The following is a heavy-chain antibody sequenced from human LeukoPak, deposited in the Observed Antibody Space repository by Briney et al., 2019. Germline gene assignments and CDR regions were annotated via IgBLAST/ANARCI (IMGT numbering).Heavy chain of an antibody. J-gene: IGHJ4*02. CDR2: ISGSGGST. V-gene: IGHV3-23*01. D-gene: IGHD3-3*01. CDR1: GFTFSRYA. CDR3: AKTHNPNFWNGYYFFDY. Sequence: GSLRLSCEASGFTFSRYAMSWVRQAPGKGLEWVSGISGSGGSTYYADSVKGRFTISRDNSKNTLYVQMNSLRAEDTAVYYCAKTHNPNFWNGYYFFDYWGQGTLVTVSS.